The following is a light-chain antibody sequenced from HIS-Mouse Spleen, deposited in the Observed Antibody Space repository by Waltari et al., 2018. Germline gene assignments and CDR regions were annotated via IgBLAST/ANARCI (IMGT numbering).Light chain of an antibody. J-gene: IGLJ3*02. CDR2: ECS. V-gene: IGLV2-23*01. CDR3: CSYAGSSTWV. Sequence: QSALTQPASVSGSPGPSITISCTGTTSHVGSYNLVSWYQQHPGKAPKLMIYECSKRPSGVSNRFSGSKSGNTASLTISGLQAEDEADYYCCSYAGSSTWVFGGGTKLTVL. CDR1: TSHVGSYNL.